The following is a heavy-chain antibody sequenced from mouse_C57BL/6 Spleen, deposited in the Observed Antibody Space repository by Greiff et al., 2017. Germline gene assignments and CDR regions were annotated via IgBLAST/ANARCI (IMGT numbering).Heavy chain of an antibody. CDR2: ISSGGDYI. D-gene: IGHD2-2*01. J-gene: IGHJ2*01. V-gene: IGHV5-9-1*02. Sequence: EVKVVESGEGLVKPGGSLKLSCAASGFTFSSYAMSWVRQTPEKRLEWVAYISSGGDYIYYADTVKGRFTISRDNARNTLYLQMSSLKSEDTAMYYCTRDYYGYDDYFDYWGQGTTLTVSS. CDR1: GFTFSSYA. CDR3: TRDYYGYDDYFDY.